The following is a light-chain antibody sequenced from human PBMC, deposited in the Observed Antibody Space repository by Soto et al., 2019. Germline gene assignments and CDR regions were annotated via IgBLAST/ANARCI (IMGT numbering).Light chain of an antibody. V-gene: IGKV3-20*01. CDR3: QQFGGSPPIS. Sequence: EILLTQSPGTLSLSPGARAPLSWRARKSVSNRYLAWYQQKPGQDPRLLIYGASSRAPGIPNRFSSSGSGTDFTLPISRLEPADFAVYYCQQFGGSPPISFGQGTRLEIK. J-gene: IGKJ5*01. CDR1: KSVSNRY. CDR2: GAS.